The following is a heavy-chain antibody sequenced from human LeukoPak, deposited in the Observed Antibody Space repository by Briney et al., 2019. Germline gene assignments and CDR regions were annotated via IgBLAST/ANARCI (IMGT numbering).Heavy chain of an antibody. Sequence: PGRSLRLSCAASGFTFSNYNMNCVRQAPGKGLEGVSSISISSSYICYADSVKGRFTISRDNAKNSLYMQMNSLRGEDTAVYYCARDCSGGSCYFSLWWYFDLWGRGTLVTVSS. CDR2: ISISSSYI. V-gene: IGHV3-21*01. D-gene: IGHD2-15*01. CDR1: GFTFSNYN. CDR3: ARDCSGGSCYFSLWWYFDL. J-gene: IGHJ2*01.